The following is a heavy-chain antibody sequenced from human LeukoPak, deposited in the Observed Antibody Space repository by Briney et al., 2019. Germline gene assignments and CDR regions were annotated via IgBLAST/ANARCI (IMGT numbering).Heavy chain of an antibody. J-gene: IGHJ5*02. D-gene: IGHD3-3*01. V-gene: IGHV3-7*03. Sequence: GGSLRLSCAASGFTFSTYYMTWVRQAPGKGLEWVANINQDGSVKDYGDSVKGRFTVSRDNTQKSLFLQMDSLRVDDTAVYYCASATVQLGSRYYNVFDPWGQGTLVTVSS. CDR3: ASATVQLGSRYYNVFDP. CDR2: INQDGSVK. CDR1: GFTFSTYY.